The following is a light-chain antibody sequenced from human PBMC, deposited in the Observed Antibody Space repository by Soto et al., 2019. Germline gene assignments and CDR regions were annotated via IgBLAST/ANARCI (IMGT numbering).Light chain of an antibody. Sequence: EIVLTQSPATLSLSPGERATLSCRASQSVSSYLAWHQQRPGQAPRLLVYDASNRATGIPARFSGSGSGTDFTLTISSLEPEDVAVYYCQQRSNWPYTFGQGTKLEIK. J-gene: IGKJ2*01. CDR3: QQRSNWPYT. CDR1: QSVSSY. V-gene: IGKV3-11*01. CDR2: DAS.